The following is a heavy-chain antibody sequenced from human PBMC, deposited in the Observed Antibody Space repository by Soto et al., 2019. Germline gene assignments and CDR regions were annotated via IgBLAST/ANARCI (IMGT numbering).Heavy chain of an antibody. Sequence: QVQLVESGGGVVQPGRSLRLSCAASGFTFSSYAMHWVRQAPGKGLEWVAVISYDGSNKYYADSVKGRFTISRDNSKNTLYLQMNSLRAEDTAVYYCAKGREIPTRRSWSNYWGQGTLVTVSS. V-gene: IGHV3-30*04. J-gene: IGHJ4*02. CDR1: GFTFSSYA. CDR3: AKGREIPTRRSWSNY. D-gene: IGHD6-13*01. CDR2: ISYDGSNK.